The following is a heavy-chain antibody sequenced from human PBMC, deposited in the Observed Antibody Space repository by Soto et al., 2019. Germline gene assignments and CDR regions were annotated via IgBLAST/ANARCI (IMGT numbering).Heavy chain of an antibody. J-gene: IGHJ4*02. Sequence: ASVKVSCKASGYTFTSYAMHWVRQAPGQRLEWMGWINAGNGNTKYSQKFQGRVTITRDTSASTAYMELSSLRSEDTAVYYCAREGNDFWSGPHRLYYFDYWGQGTLVTVSS. CDR3: AREGNDFWSGPHRLYYFDY. D-gene: IGHD3-3*01. CDR1: GYTFTSYA. CDR2: INAGNGNT. V-gene: IGHV1-3*01.